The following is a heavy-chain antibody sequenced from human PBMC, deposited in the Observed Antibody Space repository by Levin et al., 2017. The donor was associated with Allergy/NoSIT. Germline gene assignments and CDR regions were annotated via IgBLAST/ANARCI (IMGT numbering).Heavy chain of an antibody. J-gene: IGHJ4*02. CDR1: GGSFSGYY. Sequence: SETLSLTCAVYGGSFSGYYWSWIRQPPGKGLEWIGEINHSGSTNYNPSLKSRVTISVDTSKNQFSLKLSSVTAADTAVYYCAGLRFLEWQRDDYWGQGTLVTVSS. CDR2: INHSGST. V-gene: IGHV4-34*01. D-gene: IGHD3-3*01. CDR3: AGLRFLEWQRDDY.